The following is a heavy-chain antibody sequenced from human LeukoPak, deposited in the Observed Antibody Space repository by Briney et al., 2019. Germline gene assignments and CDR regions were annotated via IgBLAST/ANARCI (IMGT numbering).Heavy chain of an antibody. Sequence: ASVKVSCKVSGYTLTELSMHWVRQAPGKGHEWMGGFDPEDGETIYAQNFQGRVTMTEDTSTDTAYMELSSLRSEDTAVYYCATLSPGPVGAAYFDYWGQGTLVTVSS. J-gene: IGHJ4*02. V-gene: IGHV1-24*01. CDR3: ATLSPGPVGAAYFDY. CDR1: GYTLTELS. CDR2: FDPEDGET. D-gene: IGHD1-26*01.